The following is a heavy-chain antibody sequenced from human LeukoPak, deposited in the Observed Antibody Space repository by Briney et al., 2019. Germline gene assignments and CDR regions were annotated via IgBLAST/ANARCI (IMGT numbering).Heavy chain of an antibody. D-gene: IGHD3-10*01. CDR3: ARDGGSGSYLGLDY. V-gene: IGHV3-33*01. Sequence: GKSLRLSCAASGFTFSNYGMHWVRQAPGKGLEWVAFIWYDGSNKYYAGSVKGRFTISRDNSKNTLYLQMNSLRAEDTAMYYCARDGGSGSYLGLDYWGQGTLVTVSS. J-gene: IGHJ4*02. CDR1: GFTFSNYG. CDR2: IWYDGSNK.